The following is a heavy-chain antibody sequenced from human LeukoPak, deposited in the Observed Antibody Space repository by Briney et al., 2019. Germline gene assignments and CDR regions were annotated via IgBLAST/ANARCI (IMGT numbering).Heavy chain of an antibody. CDR1: GFTFEDSA. CDR3: AKIGQFGDRPYIGYYYHSYMDV. J-gene: IGHJ6*03. Sequence: GGSLRLSCAASGFTFEDSAVHWVRQAPGKGLEWVSLINWDGGSTYYADSVKGRFTISRDNSKNSLYLQMNSLKPEDTALYYCAKIGQFGDRPYIGYYYHSYMDVWGRGTTVTVSS. CDR2: INWDGGST. V-gene: IGHV3-43D*03. D-gene: IGHD3-10*01.